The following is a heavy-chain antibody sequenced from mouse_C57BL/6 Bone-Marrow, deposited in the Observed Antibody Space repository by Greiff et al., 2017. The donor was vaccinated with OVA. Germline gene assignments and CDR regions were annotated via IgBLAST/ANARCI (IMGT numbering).Heavy chain of an antibody. Sequence: QVQLQQPGAELVRPGTSVKLSCKASGYTFTSYWMHWVKQRPGQGLEWIGVIDPSDSYTNYNQKFKGKATLTVDTSSSTAYMQLSSLTSEDSAVYYGARRGTVYWGQGTLVTVSA. CDR1: GYTFTSYW. D-gene: IGHD1-1*01. CDR2: IDPSDSYT. J-gene: IGHJ3*01. V-gene: IGHV1-59*01. CDR3: ARRGTVY.